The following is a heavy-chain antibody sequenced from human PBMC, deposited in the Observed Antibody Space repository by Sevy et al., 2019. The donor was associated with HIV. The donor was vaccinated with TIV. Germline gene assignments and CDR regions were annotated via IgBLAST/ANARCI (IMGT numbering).Heavy chain of an antibody. CDR2: IYSSGST. CDR1: GGSITNYY. D-gene: IGHD3-10*01. Sequence: SETLSLTCTVSGGSITNYYWSWIRQPAGKGLEWIGRIYSSGSTNYNPSLKSRVTMVVDSSKNQFSLKLNSVTAADTAVYYCARGSYYGSDSYYDAYYFDYWGQGTLVTVSS. V-gene: IGHV4-4*07. J-gene: IGHJ4*02. CDR3: ARGSYYGSDSYYDAYYFDY.